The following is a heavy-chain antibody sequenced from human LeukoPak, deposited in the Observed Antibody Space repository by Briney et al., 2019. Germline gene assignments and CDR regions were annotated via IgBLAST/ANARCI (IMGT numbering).Heavy chain of an antibody. CDR2: IIPILGIA. CDR1: GGTFSSYA. Sequence: ASVKVSCKASGGTFSSYAISWVRQAPGQGLEWTGRIIPILGIANYAQKFQGRVTITADKSTSTAYMELSSLRSEDTAVYYCAIPPPTVNKSKEGGWFAPGAKGTRVTFSS. D-gene: IGHD4-17*01. J-gene: IGHJ5*02. CDR3: AIPPPTVNKSKEGGWFAP. V-gene: IGHV1-69*04.